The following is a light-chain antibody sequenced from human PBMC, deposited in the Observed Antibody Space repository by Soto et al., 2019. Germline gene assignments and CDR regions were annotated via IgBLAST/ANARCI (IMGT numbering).Light chain of an antibody. CDR1: SSDVGGYNY. V-gene: IGLV2-8*01. Sequence: QSVLTQPPSASGSPGQSVAISCTGTSSDVGGYNYVSWYQQHPGKAPKLMIYEVTKRPSGVPDRFSGSKSGNTASLTVSGLQAEDEDDYYCSSHAGINNVVFGGGTKVTVL. CDR3: SSHAGINNVV. CDR2: EVT. J-gene: IGLJ3*02.